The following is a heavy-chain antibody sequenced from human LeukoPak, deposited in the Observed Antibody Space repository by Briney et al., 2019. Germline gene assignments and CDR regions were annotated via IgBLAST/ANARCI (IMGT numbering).Heavy chain of an antibody. Sequence: PGGSLRLSCAASGFTFSNYAMSWVRQAPGKGLEWVSGISGSGGSTYYVDSVKGRFTISRDNSKNTLYLQMNSLRAEDTAVYYCAKVWAGSYFGFYFDYWGQGTLVTVSS. CDR2: ISGSGGST. D-gene: IGHD1-26*01. CDR3: AKVWAGSYFGFYFDY. CDR1: GFTFSNYA. V-gene: IGHV3-23*01. J-gene: IGHJ4*02.